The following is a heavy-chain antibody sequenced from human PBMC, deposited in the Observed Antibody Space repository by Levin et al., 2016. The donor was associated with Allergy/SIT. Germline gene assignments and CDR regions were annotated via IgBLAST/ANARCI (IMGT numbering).Heavy chain of an antibody. CDR2: INPNSGGT. D-gene: IGHD7-27*01. Sequence: ASVKVSCKASGYTFTGYYMHWVRQAPGQGLEWMGWINPNSGGTNYSQKFQGRVTITRDTSASTAYMELSSLRSEDTAVYYCARVGFQLGIGYWGQGTLVTVSS. V-gene: IGHV1-2*02. CDR3: ARVGFQLGIGY. CDR1: GYTFTGYY. J-gene: IGHJ4*02.